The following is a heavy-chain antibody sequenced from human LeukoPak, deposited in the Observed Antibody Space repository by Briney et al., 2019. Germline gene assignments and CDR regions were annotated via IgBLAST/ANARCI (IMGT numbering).Heavy chain of an antibody. V-gene: IGHV4-59*01. J-gene: IGHJ5*02. CDR3: ARSGAYGYFDP. D-gene: IGHD5-24*01. CDR2: IYYSGTT. Sequence: PSETLSLTCAVSGDSINSYYWHWIRQPPGKGLEWIGFIYYSGTTNYNPSLKSRVTISVDTSKNQVSLKLRSVTAADTAVYYRARSGAYGYFDPWGQGTLVTVSS. CDR1: GDSINSYY.